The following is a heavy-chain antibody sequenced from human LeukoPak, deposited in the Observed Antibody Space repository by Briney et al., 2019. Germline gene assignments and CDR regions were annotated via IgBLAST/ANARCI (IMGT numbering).Heavy chain of an antibody. Sequence: GGSLRLSCAASGFTFSSYAMSWVRQAPGKGLEWVSAISGSGGSTYYADSVKGRFTISRDNSKNTLYLQMNSLRAEDTAVYYCAKDHEIAVAGDWFDPWGQGTQVTVSS. J-gene: IGHJ5*02. CDR3: AKDHEIAVAGDWFDP. D-gene: IGHD6-19*01. CDR1: GFTFSSYA. CDR2: ISGSGGST. V-gene: IGHV3-23*01.